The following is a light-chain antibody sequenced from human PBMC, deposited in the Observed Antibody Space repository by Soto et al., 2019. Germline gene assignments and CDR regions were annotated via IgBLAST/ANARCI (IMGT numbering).Light chain of an antibody. CDR3: QQYDNLPYFT. J-gene: IGKJ3*01. V-gene: IGKV1-33*01. CDR1: QDISNY. Sequence: DIQMTQSPSSLSASVGDRVTITCQASQDISNYLNWYQQKPGKAPKLLIYDASNLETGVPSRFSGSGSVTDFTFTISSLQPVDIATYYCQQYDNLPYFTFGPGTKVDIK. CDR2: DAS.